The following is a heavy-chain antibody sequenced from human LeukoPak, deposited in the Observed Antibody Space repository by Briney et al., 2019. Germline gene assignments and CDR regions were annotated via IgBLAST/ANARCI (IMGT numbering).Heavy chain of an antibody. Sequence: PSETLSLTCTVSGYSISSGYYWGWIRQPPGQGLEWIGSIYHSGSTYYNPSLKSRVTISVDTSKNQFSLKLSSVTAADTAVYYCARDRRTGTTPGGWFDPWGQGTLVTVSS. CDR1: GYSISSGYY. V-gene: IGHV4-38-2*02. J-gene: IGHJ5*02. CDR3: ARDRRTGTTPGGWFDP. D-gene: IGHD1-7*01. CDR2: IYHSGST.